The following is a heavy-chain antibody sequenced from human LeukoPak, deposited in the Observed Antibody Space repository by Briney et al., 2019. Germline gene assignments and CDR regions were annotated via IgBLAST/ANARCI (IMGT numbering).Heavy chain of an antibody. CDR2: IWYDGSNK. V-gene: IGHV3-33*01. D-gene: IGHD3-22*01. J-gene: IGHJ4*02. CDR1: GFTFSRYG. Sequence: GGSLRLSCAASGFTFSRYGMHWVRQAPGKGVEGGAVIWYDGSNKNYADSVKGRFTISRDNSKNTLYLQMNSLRAEDTAVYYCARDLGFSPSSGDSFDYWGQGILVTVSS. CDR3: ARDLGFSPSSGDSFDY.